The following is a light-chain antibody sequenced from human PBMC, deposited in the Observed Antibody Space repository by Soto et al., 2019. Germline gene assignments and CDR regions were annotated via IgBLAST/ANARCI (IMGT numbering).Light chain of an antibody. V-gene: IGLV2-11*01. Sequence: QSALAQPRSVSGSPGQSVTISCTGTNSDVGGYDYVSWYQQHPGKAPRVIISDVTKRPSGVPDRFSASKSGNTASLTISGLLAEDEAAYYCCSYSGTYPVVFGGGTKLTVL. CDR2: DVT. J-gene: IGLJ2*01. CDR1: NSDVGGYDY. CDR3: CSYSGTYPVV.